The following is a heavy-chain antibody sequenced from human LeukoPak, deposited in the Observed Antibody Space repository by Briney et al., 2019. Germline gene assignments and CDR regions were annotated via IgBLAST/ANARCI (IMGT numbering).Heavy chain of an antibody. Sequence: SVKVSCKASGGTFSSYAISWVRQAPGQGLEWMGGIIPIFGTANYAQKFQGRVTITTDESTSTAYMELSRLRSEDTAVYYCARDRTVGAIANFDYWGQGTLVTVSS. CDR2: IIPIFGTA. J-gene: IGHJ4*02. CDR3: ARDRTVGAIANFDY. V-gene: IGHV1-69*05. D-gene: IGHD1-26*01. CDR1: GGTFSSYA.